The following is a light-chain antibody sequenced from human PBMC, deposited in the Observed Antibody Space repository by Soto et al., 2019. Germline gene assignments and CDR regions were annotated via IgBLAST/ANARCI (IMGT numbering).Light chain of an antibody. CDR3: QRYGTPLFT. Sequence: IVLTQSPGTLSLSPGERATLSCGASQSVTNNFLAWYQQKPGQAPRLLIYGASSRATGVTERFSGSGSGIDFTITISRLEPGDFAVYYCQRYGTPLFTFGPGTKVDIK. V-gene: IGKV3-20*01. CDR1: QSVTNNF. CDR2: GAS. J-gene: IGKJ3*01.